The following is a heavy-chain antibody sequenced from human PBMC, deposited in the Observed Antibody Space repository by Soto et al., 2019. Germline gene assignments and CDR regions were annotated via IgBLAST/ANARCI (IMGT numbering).Heavy chain of an antibody. CDR2: IWYDGSNK. CDR3: ARDGIAAPPYGMDV. J-gene: IGHJ6*02. V-gene: IGHV3-33*01. CDR1: GFTFSSYG. D-gene: IGHD6-6*01. Sequence: ESGGGVVQPGRSLRLSCAASGFTFSSYGMHWVRQAPGKGLEWVAVIWYDGSNKYYADSVKGRFTISRDNSKNTLYLQMNSLRAEDTAVYYCARDGIAAPPYGMDVWGQGTTVTVSS.